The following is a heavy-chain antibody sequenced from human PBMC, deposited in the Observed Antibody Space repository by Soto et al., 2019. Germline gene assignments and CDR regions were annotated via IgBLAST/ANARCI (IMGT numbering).Heavy chain of an antibody. V-gene: IGHV3-74*01. J-gene: IGHJ3*02. CDR2: TKTDGTT. Sequence: SCAASGFTFIRHWIHWVRQAPGQGLVWVSRTKTDGTTSFADSVRGRFTISRDNAENTLYLQMNSLRAEDTAVYYCVRDMRPVPWYGGISSAFDMWGQGTMVTVSS. D-gene: IGHD3-10*01. CDR3: VRDMRPVPWYGGISSAFDM. CDR1: GFTFIRHW.